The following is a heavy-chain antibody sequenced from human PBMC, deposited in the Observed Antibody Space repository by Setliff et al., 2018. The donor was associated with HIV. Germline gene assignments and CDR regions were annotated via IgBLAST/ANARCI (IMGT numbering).Heavy chain of an antibody. Sequence: GESLKISCEVSGYRFTNYWIGWVRQMPGKGLEWMGIIYPGDSDTRYSPSFQGQVTISADKSISTAYLQWSSLKASDTAMYYCARHITGISFFSYMDVWGTGTTVTVSS. D-gene: IGHD1-20*01. CDR1: GYRFTNYW. CDR3: ARHITGISFFSYMDV. CDR2: IYPGDSDT. V-gene: IGHV5-51*01. J-gene: IGHJ6*03.